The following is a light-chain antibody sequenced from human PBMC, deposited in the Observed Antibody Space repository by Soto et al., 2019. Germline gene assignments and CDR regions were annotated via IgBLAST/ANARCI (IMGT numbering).Light chain of an antibody. CDR3: HKHRSVPV. J-gene: IGKJ3*01. CDR2: AAS. Sequence: DIQMTQSPTSLSASVGDRVTITCRASQGIRNYVAWYQQIPGKPPKLLIYAASTLQAGVPSRFGGSGSETDFPLTLIGLQPDDVACFSCHKHRSVPVFGPGTKVEIK. CDR1: QGIRNY. V-gene: IGKV1-27*01.